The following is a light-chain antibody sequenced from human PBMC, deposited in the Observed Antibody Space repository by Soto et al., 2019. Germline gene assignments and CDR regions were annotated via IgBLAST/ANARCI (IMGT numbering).Light chain of an antibody. V-gene: IGKV3-11*01. J-gene: IGKJ2*01. CDR1: QSVTNY. CDR2: DAS. Sequence: IVLTQSPATLSLSTGDRATLSCRASQSVTNYVAWYQQKPGQAPRLLIYDASTRATGLPARFSGSGSGTDFTLTISSLEPEYFGVYYCQQRGDLYTFGQGTKLEIK. CDR3: QQRGDLYT.